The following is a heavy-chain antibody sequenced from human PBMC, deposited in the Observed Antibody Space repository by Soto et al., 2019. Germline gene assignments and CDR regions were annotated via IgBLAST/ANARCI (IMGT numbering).Heavy chain of an antibody. Sequence: EVQVLESGGGSIQSGGSLSLSCTTSKFIFSTYAMTWVRQAPGEGLEWVSSIRGSGDGTSYADSVRGRFTISRDNSKNTLYLRMNSLRVEDTAVYYCTRDPNGDYIGAFDFWGQGMLVTVSS. V-gene: IGHV3-23*01. CDR1: KFIFSTYA. CDR3: TRDPNGDYIGAFDF. D-gene: IGHD4-17*01. J-gene: IGHJ3*01. CDR2: IRGSGDGT.